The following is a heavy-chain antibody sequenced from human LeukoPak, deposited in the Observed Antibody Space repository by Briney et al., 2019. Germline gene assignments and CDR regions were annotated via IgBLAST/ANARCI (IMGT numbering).Heavy chain of an antibody. Sequence: ASVKVSCKTSGYTFTGYYMHWVRQAPGQGLEWMGWINPNSGGTNYAQKFQGRVTMTRDTSISTAYMELSRLRSEDTAVYYCARGPRYNWNDVDYWGQGTLVTVSS. CDR2: INPNSGGT. CDR3: ARGPRYNWNDVDY. CDR1: GYTFTGYY. D-gene: IGHD1-1*01. J-gene: IGHJ4*02. V-gene: IGHV1-2*02.